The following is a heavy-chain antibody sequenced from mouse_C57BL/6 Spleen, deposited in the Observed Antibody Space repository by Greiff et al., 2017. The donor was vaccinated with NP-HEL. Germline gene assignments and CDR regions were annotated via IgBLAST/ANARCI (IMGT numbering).Heavy chain of an antibody. J-gene: IGHJ1*03. Sequence: VMLVESGAELARPGASVKLSCKASGYTFTSYGISWVKQRTGQGLEWIGEIYPRSGNTYYNEKFKGKATLTADKSSSTAYMELRSLTSEDSAVYFCARSYGSSYWYFDVWGTGTTVTVSS. V-gene: IGHV1-81*01. CDR1: GYTFTSYG. CDR3: ARSYGSSYWYFDV. CDR2: IYPRSGNT. D-gene: IGHD1-1*01.